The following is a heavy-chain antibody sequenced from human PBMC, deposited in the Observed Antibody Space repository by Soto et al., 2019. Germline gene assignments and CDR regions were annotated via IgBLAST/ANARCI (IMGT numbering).Heavy chain of an antibody. CDR1: GYTFRTYS. V-gene: IGHV1-46*01. D-gene: IGHD3-3*02. CDR2: IDPTGGDT. Sequence: QVLLVQSGAEVRKPGASVRLSCKTSGYTFRTYSIHWVRQAPGQGLEWMGIIDPTGGDTNYAQKFTGRVTMTRDTSTRTLYMHLSSLRSDDSAFYSCARVEGNTFVLPYWGQGTLVTVSS. J-gene: IGHJ4*02. CDR3: ARVEGNTFVLPY.